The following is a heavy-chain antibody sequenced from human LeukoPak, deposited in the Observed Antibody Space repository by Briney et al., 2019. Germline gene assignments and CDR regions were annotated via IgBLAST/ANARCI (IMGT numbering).Heavy chain of an antibody. CDR3: ARDGTSTDDY. CDR2: NSGNNDNP. V-gene: IGHV1-18*01. D-gene: IGHD2-2*01. J-gene: IGHJ4*02. CDR1: GYTFSNFG. Sequence: ASVKVSCKTSGYTFSNFGINWVRQAPGQGLEWMGWNSGNNDNPNYGQKFQGRLTVTTDTSTSTAYMELRNLRFDDTAVYYCARDGTSTDDYWGQGTLVTVSS.